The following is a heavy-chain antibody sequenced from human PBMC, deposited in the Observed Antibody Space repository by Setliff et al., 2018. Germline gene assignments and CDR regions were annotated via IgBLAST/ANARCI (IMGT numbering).Heavy chain of an antibody. J-gene: IGHJ6*03. CDR3: AREQWLDPPGYYYMDV. V-gene: IGHV4-4*07. CDR2: IYIGGSA. CDR1: GGSISSYY. D-gene: IGHD6-19*01. Sequence: SETLSLTCTVSGGSISSYYWSWIRQPAGKGLEWIGHIYIGGSANYNPSLKSRVTMSVDTSKNQFSLKLNSVTAADMAVYYCAREQWLDPPGYYYMDVWAKGTTVTSP.